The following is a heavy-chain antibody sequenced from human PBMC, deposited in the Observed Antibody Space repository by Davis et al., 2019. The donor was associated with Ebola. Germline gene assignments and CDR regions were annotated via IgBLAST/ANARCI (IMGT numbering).Heavy chain of an antibody. CDR2: IYYSGRA. CDR1: GGSISSSY. J-gene: IGHJ6*02. Sequence: SETLSLTCAVSGGSISSSYWSWMRQPPGEGLEWIGYIYYSGRADYNPSLKSRVTISVDTSKTQFSLKLSSVTAADTAVYYCARASAVAGTNYYYGMDVWGQGTTVTVSS. D-gene: IGHD6-19*01. CDR3: ARASAVAGTNYYYGMDV. V-gene: IGHV4-59*12.